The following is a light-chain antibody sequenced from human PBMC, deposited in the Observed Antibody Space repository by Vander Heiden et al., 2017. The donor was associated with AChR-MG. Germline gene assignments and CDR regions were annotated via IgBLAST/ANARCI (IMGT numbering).Light chain of an antibody. CDR2: EDN. CDR3: QSYDDTNHGV. CDR1: GGSIASNY. Sequence: NFVLTQPHSVSESPGKTVTISCTRSGGSIASNYVQWYQQRPGSAPTTVIFEDNHRPSGFPDRFSGSIDSSSNSASLIISGLKTEDEADYYCQSYDDTNHGVFGGGTKLTVL. V-gene: IGLV6-57*03. J-gene: IGLJ2*01.